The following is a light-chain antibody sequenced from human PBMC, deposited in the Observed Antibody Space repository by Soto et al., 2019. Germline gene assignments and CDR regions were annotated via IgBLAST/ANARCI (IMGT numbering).Light chain of an antibody. J-gene: IGKJ5*01. V-gene: IGKV1-33*01. Sequence: DIQMTQSPSSLSASLGGRFTITCQASQDVSNYLNWYQQKLGKAPKLLIYDASNLETGVPSRFSGSGSGTYFSYTISSLQTEDFATYYCQQYSNLITFGQGTRLEIK. CDR3: QQYSNLIT. CDR1: QDVSNY. CDR2: DAS.